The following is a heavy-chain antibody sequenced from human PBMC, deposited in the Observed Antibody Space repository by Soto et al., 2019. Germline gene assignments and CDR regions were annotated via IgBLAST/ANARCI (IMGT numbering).Heavy chain of an antibody. J-gene: IGHJ6*03. CDR3: TRHLTNGPTGDYYYYYMDV. V-gene: IGHV3-73*01. Sequence: GGSLRLSCAASGFTFSGSAMHWVRQASGKGLEWVGRIRSKANSYATAYAASVKGRFTISRDDSKNTAYLQMNSLKTEDTAVYYCTRHLTNGPTGDYYYYYMDVWGKGTTVTVSS. D-gene: IGHD3-9*01. CDR2: IRSKANSYAT. CDR1: GFTFSGSA.